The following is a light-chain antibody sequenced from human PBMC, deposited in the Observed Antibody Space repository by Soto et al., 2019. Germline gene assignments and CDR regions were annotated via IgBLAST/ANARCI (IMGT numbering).Light chain of an antibody. CDR1: QTVSRS. Sequence: EVVLTQSPATVSVSPGERAYLSCRASQTVSRSLAWYQQKPGQAPRLLIYGASSRATGIPDRFSGSGSGTDFTLTISRLEPEDFAVYYCQQYGSSPWTFGQGTKVDIK. CDR2: GAS. CDR3: QQYGSSPWT. J-gene: IGKJ1*01. V-gene: IGKV3-20*01.